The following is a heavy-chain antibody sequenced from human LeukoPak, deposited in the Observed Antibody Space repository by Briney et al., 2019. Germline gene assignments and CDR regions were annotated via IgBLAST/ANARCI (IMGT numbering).Heavy chain of an antibody. J-gene: IGHJ4*02. CDR3: ARERASSSGIDY. D-gene: IGHD6-19*01. Sequence: SETLSLTCTVSGGSISSYYWSWIRQPPGKGPEWIGYIYYSGSTNYNPSLKSRVTISVDTSKNQFSLKLSSVTAADTAVYYCARERASSSGIDYWGQGTLVTVSS. CDR2: IYYSGST. CDR1: GGSISSYY. V-gene: IGHV4-59*01.